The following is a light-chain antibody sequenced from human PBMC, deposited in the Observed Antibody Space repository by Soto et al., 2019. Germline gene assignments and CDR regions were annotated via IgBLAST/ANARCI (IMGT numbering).Light chain of an antibody. CDR3: QPYGSSPWT. CDR1: QSVSSSY. J-gene: IGKJ1*01. V-gene: IGKV3-20*01. CDR2: GAS. Sequence: EIALTQSPGTLSLSPGERDTLSCRASQSVSSSYLAWYQQKPGQAPRLLIYGASSRATGIPDRFSGSGSGTDFTLTISRLEPEDFAVYYCQPYGSSPWTVGQVTKVEIK.